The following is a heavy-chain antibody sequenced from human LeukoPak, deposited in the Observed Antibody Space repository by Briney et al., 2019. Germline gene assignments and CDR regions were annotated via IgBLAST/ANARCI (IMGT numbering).Heavy chain of an antibody. CDR1: GFTVSSNY. J-gene: IGHJ3*02. Sequence: GGSLRLSCAASGFTVSSNYMNWVRQAPGKGLEWVSVIYSGGSTYYADSVKGRFTISRDNSKDTLYLQMNSLRAEDTAVYYCARYGLGAHAFDIWGQGTMVIVSS. V-gene: IGHV3-66*01. CDR2: IYSGGST. D-gene: IGHD3/OR15-3a*01. CDR3: ARYGLGAHAFDI.